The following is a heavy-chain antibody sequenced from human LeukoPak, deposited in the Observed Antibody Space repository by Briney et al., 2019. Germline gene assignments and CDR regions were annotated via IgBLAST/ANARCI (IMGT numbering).Heavy chain of an antibody. CDR3: AGGRSHYYGMHI. CDR1: GFTFSDYY. Sequence: GGSLRLSCTASGFTFSDYYMNWIRQTPGKGLEWVSYISSSGTTIYQADSAKGRFAISRDNAKDSLYLQMNSLRGEDTAVYYCAGGRSHYYGMHIWGQGTTVTVS. CDR2: ISSSGTTI. J-gene: IGHJ6*02. D-gene: IGHD3-16*01. V-gene: IGHV3-11*01.